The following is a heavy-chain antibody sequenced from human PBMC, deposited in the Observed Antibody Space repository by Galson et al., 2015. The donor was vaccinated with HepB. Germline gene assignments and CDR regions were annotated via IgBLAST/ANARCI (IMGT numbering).Heavy chain of an antibody. D-gene: IGHD6-13*01. V-gene: IGHV3-23*01. Sequence: SLRLSCAASGFTFSSYAMSWVRQAPGKGLEWVSAISGSGGSTYYADSVKGRFTISRDNSKNTLYLQMNTLRAEDTAVYYCAKGYRGEYSSSWYLLGPFYYWGQGTLVTVSS. CDR1: GFTFSSYA. J-gene: IGHJ4*02. CDR3: AKGYRGEYSSSWYLLGPFYY. CDR2: ISGSGGST.